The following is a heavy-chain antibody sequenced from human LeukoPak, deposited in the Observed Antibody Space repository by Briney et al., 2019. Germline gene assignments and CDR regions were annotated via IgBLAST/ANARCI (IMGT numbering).Heavy chain of an antibody. D-gene: IGHD3-10*01. J-gene: IGHJ4*02. CDR3: ARDISSGSEIDY. CDR1: GFTFSSYA. CDR2: ISYDGSNK. V-gene: IGHV3-30*04. Sequence: GGSLRLSCAASGFTFSSYAMHWVRQAPGKGLEWVAVISYDGSNKYYADSVKGRFTISRDNSKNTLYLQRNSLRAEDTAVYYCARDISSGSEIDYWGQGTLVTVSS.